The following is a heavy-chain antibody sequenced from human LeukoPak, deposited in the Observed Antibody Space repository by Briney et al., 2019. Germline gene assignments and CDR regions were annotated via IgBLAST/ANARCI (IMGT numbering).Heavy chain of an antibody. J-gene: IGHJ6*02. CDR1: GYSFTSYW. D-gene: IGHD6-19*01. CDR3: ARLDSAGYSSGWYGMDV. V-gene: IGHV5-51*01. Sequence: GESLKISCKGSGYSFTSYWIGWVRQMPGKGLEWMGIIYPGDSDTRYSPSFQGQVTISADKSISTAYLQWSSLKASDTAMYYCARLDSAGYSSGWYGMDVWGQGTTVAVSS. CDR2: IYPGDSDT.